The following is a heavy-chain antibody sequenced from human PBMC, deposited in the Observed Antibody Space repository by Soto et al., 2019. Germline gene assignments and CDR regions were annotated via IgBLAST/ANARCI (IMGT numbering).Heavy chain of an antibody. CDR1: GGSVSRGSYY. Sequence: PSETLSLTCTVSGGSVSRGSYYWSWIRQPPGKGLEWIGYIYYSGSTNYNPSLKSRVTISVDTSKNQFSLKLSSVTAADTAVYYCARAPRDPYSSSSSFDYWGQGTLVTVSS. D-gene: IGHD6-6*01. V-gene: IGHV4-61*01. CDR3: ARAPRDPYSSSSSFDY. CDR2: IYYSGST. J-gene: IGHJ4*02.